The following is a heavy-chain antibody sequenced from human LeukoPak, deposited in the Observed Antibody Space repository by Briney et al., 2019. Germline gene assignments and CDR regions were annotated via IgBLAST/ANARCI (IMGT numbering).Heavy chain of an antibody. J-gene: IGHJ3*02. V-gene: IGHV5-51*01. D-gene: IGHD6-19*01. Sequence: GESPKISCKGSGYSFTSYWIGWVRQMPGKGLGWMGVIYPGDSDTRYSPSFQGQVTIPADKSISTAYLQWSSLKASDTAMYYCARLRTSAVVLPTHAFDIWGQGTMVTVSS. CDR3: ARLRTSAVVLPTHAFDI. CDR2: IYPGDSDT. CDR1: GYSFTSYW.